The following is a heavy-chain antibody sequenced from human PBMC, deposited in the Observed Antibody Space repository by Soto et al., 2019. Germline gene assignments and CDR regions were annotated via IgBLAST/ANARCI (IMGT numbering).Heavy chain of an antibody. Sequence: ASVKVSCKASGGTFSSYAISWVRQAPGQGPEWMGGIIPIFGTANYAQKFQGRVTITADESTSTAYMELSSLRSEDTAVYYCARDLGGGYYYDSSGYYPLLGYWGQGTLVTVSS. CDR3: ARDLGGGYYYDSSGYYPLLGY. J-gene: IGHJ4*02. CDR2: IIPIFGTA. D-gene: IGHD3-22*01. CDR1: GGTFSSYA. V-gene: IGHV1-69*13.